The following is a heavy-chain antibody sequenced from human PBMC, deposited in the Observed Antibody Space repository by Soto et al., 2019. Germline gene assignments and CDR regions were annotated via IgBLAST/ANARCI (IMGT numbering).Heavy chain of an antibody. CDR1: GFTFSSYV. V-gene: IGHV3-23*01. D-gene: IGHD3-22*01. CDR3: AKVRADYYDSSGPIDY. CDR2: ISGSGGST. J-gene: IGHJ4*02. Sequence: EVQLLESGGGLVQPGGSLRLSCAASGFTFSSYVMSWVRQAPGKGLEWVSAISGSGGSTYYGDSVKGRFTISRDNSKNRRYLQMSGLRAEATAVYYCAKVRADYYDSSGPIDYWGQGTLVTVSS.